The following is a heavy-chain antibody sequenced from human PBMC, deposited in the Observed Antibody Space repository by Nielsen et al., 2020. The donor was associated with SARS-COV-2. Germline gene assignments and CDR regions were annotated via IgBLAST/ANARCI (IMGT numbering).Heavy chain of an antibody. CDR1: GGSFSGYY. CDR2: INPSGST. D-gene: IGHD3-22*01. J-gene: IGHJ3*02. V-gene: IGHV4-34*01. Sequence: SETLSLTCAVYGGSFSGYYWSWIRQPPGQGLEWIGEINPSGSTNYNPSLKSRVTISVDTSKNQFSLKLSSVTAADTAVYYCARGTMIVVVIGAFDIWGQGTMVTVSS. CDR3: ARGTMIVVVIGAFDI.